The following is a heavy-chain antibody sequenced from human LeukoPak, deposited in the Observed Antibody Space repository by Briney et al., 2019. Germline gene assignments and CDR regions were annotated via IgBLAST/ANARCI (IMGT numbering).Heavy chain of an antibody. CDR1: GFTFSSYA. CDR2: ISGSGGST. D-gene: IGHD6-19*01. CDR3: AKVLSGWYGYDAFDI. Sequence: GGSLRLSCAASGFTFSSYAMSWVRQAPGKGLEWVSAISGSGGSTYYADSVRGRFTISRDNSKNTLYLQMNSLRAEDTAVYYCAKVLSGWYGYDAFDIWGQGTMVTVSS. V-gene: IGHV3-23*01. J-gene: IGHJ3*02.